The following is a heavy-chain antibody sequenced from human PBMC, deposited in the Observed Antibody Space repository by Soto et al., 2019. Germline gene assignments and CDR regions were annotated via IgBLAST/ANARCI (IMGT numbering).Heavy chain of an antibody. J-gene: IGHJ4*02. CDR3: ANHHVRGRTIAGAAEF. CDR1: GKSLSGYY. V-gene: IGHV4-34*01. D-gene: IGHD1-26*01. CDR2: INHSGNT. Sequence: SETLSLTCAVYGKSLSGYYWSWIRQPPGKALEWIGEINHSGNTTYNPSLKSRVTISVDTSKNQLFLNLSSATAADTAMYFFANHHVRGRTIAGAAEFWGQGTLVTVSS.